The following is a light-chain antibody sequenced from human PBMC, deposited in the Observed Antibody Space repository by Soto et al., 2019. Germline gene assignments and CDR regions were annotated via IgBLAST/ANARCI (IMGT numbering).Light chain of an antibody. Sequence: QSALTQPASVSGSPGQSITISCTGTITDVGSSNYVSWYKQHPGKAPKLMIYDVSNRPSGVSNLFSGSKSGNTASLTISGLQAEDEADYYCSSYTTTSTWVFGGGTKLTVL. CDR2: DVS. CDR1: ITDVGSSNY. J-gene: IGLJ2*01. V-gene: IGLV2-14*01. CDR3: SSYTTTSTWV.